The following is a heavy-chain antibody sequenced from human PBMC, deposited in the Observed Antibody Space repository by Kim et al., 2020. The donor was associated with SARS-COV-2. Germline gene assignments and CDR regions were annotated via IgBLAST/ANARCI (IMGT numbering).Heavy chain of an antibody. V-gene: IGHV3-66*01. D-gene: IGHD3-10*01. CDR3: ARVEITMVRGVIIESDYYYYYGMDV. CDR1: GFTVSSNY. CDR2: IYSGGST. J-gene: IGHJ6*02. Sequence: GGSLRLSCAASGFTVSSNYMSWVRQAPGKGLEWVSVIYSGGSTYYADSVKGRFTISRDNSKNTLYLQMNSLRAEDTAVYYCARVEITMVRGVIIESDYYYYYGMDVWGQGTTVTVSS.